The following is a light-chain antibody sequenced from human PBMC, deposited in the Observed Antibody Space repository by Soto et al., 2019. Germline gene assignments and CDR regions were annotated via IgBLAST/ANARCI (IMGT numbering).Light chain of an antibody. J-gene: IGLJ1*01. V-gene: IGLV2-11*01. CDR1: SSNVGGYNY. CDR2: DVI. CDR3: CSYGSTFTDV. Sequence: QSALTQPRSVSGSPGQSVTISCTGTSSNVGGYNYVSWYQQHPGKAPKLIIYDVIRRPSGVPDRFSGSKSGNTASLTISGLQADDEADYYCCSYGSTFTDVFGSGTNLTVL.